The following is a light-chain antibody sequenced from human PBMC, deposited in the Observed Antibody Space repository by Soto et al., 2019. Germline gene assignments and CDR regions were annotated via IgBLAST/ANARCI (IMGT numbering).Light chain of an antibody. J-gene: IGLJ1*01. CDR3: SSYTSSSTYV. Sequence: QSVLTQPASVSGSPGQSITISCTGTSSDVGAYNYVSWYQQHPGKAPKVMIYDVSNRPSGVSNRFSGSKSGNTASLTISGLQAEDEADYYCSSYTSSSTYVFVTGTKVTVL. CDR2: DVS. CDR1: SSDVGAYNY. V-gene: IGLV2-14*01.